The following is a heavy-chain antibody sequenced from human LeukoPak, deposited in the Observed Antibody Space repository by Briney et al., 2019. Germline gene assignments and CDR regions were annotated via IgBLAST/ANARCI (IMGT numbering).Heavy chain of an antibody. J-gene: IGHJ4*02. V-gene: IGHV1-2*02. CDR2: MNPNRGDT. Sequence: ASVKVSCKASGYTFTDYYIHWVRQAPGEGLEWMAWMNPNRGDTTYAQKFQGRVTMTRDTSISTAYMELSRLRFDDTAVYYCATNKEGKSLDYWGQGTLVTVSS. CDR1: GYTFTDYY. CDR3: ATNKEGKSLDY.